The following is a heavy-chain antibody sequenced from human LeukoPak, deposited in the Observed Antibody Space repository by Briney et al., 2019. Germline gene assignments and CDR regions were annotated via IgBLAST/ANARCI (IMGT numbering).Heavy chain of an antibody. V-gene: IGHV3-21*01. CDR2: ISSSSSYI. CDR1: GFTFSSYS. CDR3: ASSEVDYYDSSGYSSVPNVGPHYFDY. D-gene: IGHD3-22*01. Sequence: GGSLRLSCAASGFTFSSYSMNWVRQAPGKGLEWVSSISSSSSYIYYADSVKGRFTISRDNAKNSLYLQMNSLRAEDTAVYYCASSEVDYYDSSGYSSVPNVGPHYFDYWGQGTLVTVSS. J-gene: IGHJ4*02.